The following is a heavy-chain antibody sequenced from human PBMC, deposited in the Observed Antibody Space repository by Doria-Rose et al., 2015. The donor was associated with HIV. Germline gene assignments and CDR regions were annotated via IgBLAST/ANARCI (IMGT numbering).Heavy chain of an antibody. D-gene: IGHD5-12*01. Sequence: VQLVESGAEVREPGASVKGSCKASGYTFANYAIHWVRQAPGHRFDWIGLIKAGNGHTKYSQRVQDRVNITWDTSAKTSHMELGSLRSEDTAIYYCARSGSYSAHDLGIPLDLWGQGVLVSVSS. CDR2: IKAGNGHT. V-gene: IGHV1-3*01. J-gene: IGHJ5*02. CDR1: GYTFANYA. CDR3: ARSGSYSAHDLGIPLDL.